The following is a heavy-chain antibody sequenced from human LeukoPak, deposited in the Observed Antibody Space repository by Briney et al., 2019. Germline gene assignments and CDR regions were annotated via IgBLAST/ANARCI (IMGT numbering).Heavy chain of an antibody. CDR2: IYSGGST. CDR1: GFTVSSNY. D-gene: IGHD4-23*01. Sequence: GGSLRLSCAASGFTVSSNYMSWVRQAPGKGLEWDSIIYSGGSTFYADSVKGRFTISRDNPKNTLYLQMNSLRAEDTAVYYCARDYGGSSPFDYWGQGTLVTVSS. CDR3: ARDYGGSSPFDY. V-gene: IGHV3-53*01. J-gene: IGHJ4*02.